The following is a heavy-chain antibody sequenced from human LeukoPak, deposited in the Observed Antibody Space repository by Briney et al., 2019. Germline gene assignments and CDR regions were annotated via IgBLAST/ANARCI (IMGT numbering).Heavy chain of an antibody. V-gene: IGHV4-39*07. CDR3: ARDPGDFWPNNWFDP. CDR2: IYYSGST. J-gene: IGHJ5*02. CDR1: GGSITSTNHY. D-gene: IGHD3-3*01. Sequence: SETLSLTCTVSGGSITSTNHYWGWIRQPPGKGLEWIGSIYYSGSTYDTPSLKSRVTISVDKSKNQFSLKLSSVTAADTAVYYCARDPGDFWPNNWFDPWGQGTLVTVSS.